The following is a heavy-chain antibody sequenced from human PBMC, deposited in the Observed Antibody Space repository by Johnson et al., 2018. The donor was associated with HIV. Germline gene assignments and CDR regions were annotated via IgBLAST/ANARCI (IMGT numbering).Heavy chain of an antibody. CDR1: QFTFNRYG. CDR3: ARALPRYDAFDI. V-gene: IGHV3-30*03. CDR2: ISYDGTTK. D-gene: IGHD1-14*01. Sequence: QVQLVESGGGVVQPGRSLRLSCAASQFTFNRYGMHWVRQAPGKGLEWVAVISYDGTTKYYADSLKGRFTISKDNSKNTLYLQMNSLRAEDTAVYYCARALPRYDAFDIWGQGTMVTVSS. J-gene: IGHJ3*02.